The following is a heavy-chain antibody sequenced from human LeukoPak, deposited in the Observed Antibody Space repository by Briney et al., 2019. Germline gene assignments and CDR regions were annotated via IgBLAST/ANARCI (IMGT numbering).Heavy chain of an antibody. CDR2: VSGSGGST. D-gene: IGHD2-8*01. CDR1: GFTFSNYA. J-gene: IGHJ4*02. V-gene: IGHV3-23*01. Sequence: GGSLRLSCAASGFTFSNYAMSWVRQAPGMGLEWVSAVSGSGGSTYYADSVKGRFTISRDNSKNTLYLQMNSLRAEDTAVYYCAKGPMVYPQNYFDYWGQGTLVTVSS. CDR3: AKGPMVYPQNYFDY.